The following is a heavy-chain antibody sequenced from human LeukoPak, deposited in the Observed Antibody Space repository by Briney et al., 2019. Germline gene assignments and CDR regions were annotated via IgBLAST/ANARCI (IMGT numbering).Heavy chain of an antibody. CDR3: ARRAGAYSHPYDY. J-gene: IGHJ4*02. V-gene: IGHV3-48*03. D-gene: IGHD4/OR15-4a*01. CDR1: GFTFSSYE. Sequence: QPGGSLRLSCAASGFTFSSYEMNWVRQAPGKGLEWVSYISSSGSTIYYADSVKGRFTISRDNSKNTLYLQKNSLRAEDTAVYYCARRAGAYSHPYDYWGQGTLVTVSS. CDR2: ISSSGSTI.